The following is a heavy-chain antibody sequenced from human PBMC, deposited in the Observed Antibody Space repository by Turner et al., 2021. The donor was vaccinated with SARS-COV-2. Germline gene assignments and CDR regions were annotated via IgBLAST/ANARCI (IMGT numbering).Heavy chain of an antibody. CDR3: AVSKYGSGTYDL. CDR1: GGSSTGHY. V-gene: IGHV4-34*01. D-gene: IGHD3-10*01. CDR2: MNRAGST. J-gene: IGHJ1*01. Sequence: QVQLQEWGAGLLRPSETLSLVCDIYGGSSTGHYWSWIRQPPGKGLEWIAEMNRAGSTNYNPSLKSRVSISLDTSKNQFFLKLTSVTAADTAMFYCAVSKYGSGTYDLWGQGTLVTVSS.